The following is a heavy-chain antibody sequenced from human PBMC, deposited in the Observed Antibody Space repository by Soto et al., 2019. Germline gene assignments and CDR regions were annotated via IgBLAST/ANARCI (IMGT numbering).Heavy chain of an antibody. V-gene: IGHV1-58*01. CDR1: TFTFTSSA. D-gene: IGHD1-26*01. J-gene: IGHJ4*02. CDR2: IVVGSGNT. Sequence: QMQLVQSGPEVKKPGTAVKVSCKASTFTFTSSAVQWVRQARGQRLDWIGWIVVGSGNTKYAQNFQERVTITSDMSSGTAYLELSSLRSEDTAVYYCATHREGATYYFDYWGQGTLLTVSS. CDR3: ATHREGATYYFDY.